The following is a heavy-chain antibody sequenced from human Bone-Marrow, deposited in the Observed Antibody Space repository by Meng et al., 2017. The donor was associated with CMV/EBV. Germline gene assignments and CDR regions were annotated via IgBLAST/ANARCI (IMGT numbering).Heavy chain of an antibody. Sequence: GESLKIYCAASGFTFSSYAMHWVRQAPGKGLEWVAVISYDGSNKYYADSVKGRFTISRDNSKNTLYLQMNSLRAEDTAVYYCAREDRGSYLQLSYWGQGTLVTVSS. D-gene: IGHD1-26*01. CDR1: GFTFSSYA. CDR2: ISYDGSNK. CDR3: AREDRGSYLQLSY. J-gene: IGHJ4*02. V-gene: IGHV3-30*04.